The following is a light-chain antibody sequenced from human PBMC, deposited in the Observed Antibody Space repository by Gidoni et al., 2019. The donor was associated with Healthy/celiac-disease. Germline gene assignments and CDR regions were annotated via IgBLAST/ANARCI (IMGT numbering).Light chain of an antibody. CDR2: EVS. V-gene: IGLV2-14*01. CDR3: SSYTSSSTVV. J-gene: IGLJ2*01. Sequence: QSARTQPASVSGPPGPSITISCTGTSSDVGGYNYVSWYQQHPGKAPKLMIYEVSNRPSGVSNRFSGSKSGNTASLTISGLQAEDEADYYCSSYTSSSTVVFGGGTKLTVL. CDR1: SSDVGGYNY.